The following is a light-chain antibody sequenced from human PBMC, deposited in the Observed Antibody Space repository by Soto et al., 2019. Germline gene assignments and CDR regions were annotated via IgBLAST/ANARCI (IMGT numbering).Light chain of an antibody. J-gene: IGKJ1*01. V-gene: IGKV4-1*01. CDR2: WAS. Sequence: DIVMTQSPASLAVSLGERATINCKSSQSVLYSSNNKNYLAWYQQKPGQPPKLLIYWASTRESGVPDRFSGSGSGTDFTLTISSLQAEDVAVYYCQQYYSTPWTFGPGTKVEIK. CDR3: QQYYSTPWT. CDR1: QSVLYSSNNKNY.